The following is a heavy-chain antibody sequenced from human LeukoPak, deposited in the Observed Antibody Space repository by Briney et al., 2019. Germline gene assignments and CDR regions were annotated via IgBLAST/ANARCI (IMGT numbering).Heavy chain of an antibody. CDR2: ISSSSSYI. CDR3: ARITGGVAGYRDPLDY. Sequence: PGGSLRLSCAASGFTFSSYEMNWVRQAPGKGLEWVSYISSSSSYIYYADSLKGRFTISRDNAKKSLYLQMNSLRAEDTAVYYCARITGGVAGYRDPLDYWGQGTLVTVSS. J-gene: IGHJ4*02. CDR1: GFTFSSYE. D-gene: IGHD6-19*01. V-gene: IGHV3-21*05.